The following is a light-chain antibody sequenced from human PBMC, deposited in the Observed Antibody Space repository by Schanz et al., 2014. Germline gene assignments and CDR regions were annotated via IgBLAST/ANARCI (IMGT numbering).Light chain of an antibody. V-gene: IGLV1-44*01. CDR2: SNN. CDR1: RSNIGSNS. Sequence: QSVLTQPPSASGTPGQRVSISCSGGRSNIGSNSVNWYQQLPGTAPKLFIHSNNQRPSGVPDRFSGSKSGTSASLAISGLQSEDEADYYCAAWDDSLNGWVFGGGTKLTVL. CDR3: AAWDDSLNGWV. J-gene: IGLJ3*02.